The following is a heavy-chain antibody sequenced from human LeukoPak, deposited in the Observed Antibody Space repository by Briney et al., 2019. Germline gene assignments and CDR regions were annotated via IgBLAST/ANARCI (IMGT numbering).Heavy chain of an antibody. V-gene: IGHV3-48*03. CDR3: VRKEGNYYYYGMDV. Sequence: GGSLRLSCAASGFTFSSYDMNWVRQAPGKGLEWVSYISSSGSTIYYADSVKGRFTISRDNAKNSLDLQMNSLRAEDTAVYYCVRKEGNYYYYGMDVWGQGTTVTVSS. J-gene: IGHJ6*02. CDR1: GFTFSSYD. CDR2: ISSSGSTI.